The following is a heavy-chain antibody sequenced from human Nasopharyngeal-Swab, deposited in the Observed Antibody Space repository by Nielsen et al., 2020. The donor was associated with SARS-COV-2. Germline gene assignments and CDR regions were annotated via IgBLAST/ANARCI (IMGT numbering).Heavy chain of an antibody. D-gene: IGHD5-18*01. Sequence: GESLKISCAASGFTFSNYAMHWVRQAPGKGLEWVAVIWHDGSNKYYADSVKGRFTISRDNSKNTPYLQMNSLRAEDTAVYYCARDLTPMVIIYAFDMWGQGTMVTVSS. CDR3: ARDLTPMVIIYAFDM. CDR2: IWHDGSNK. J-gene: IGHJ3*02. CDR1: GFTFSNYA. V-gene: IGHV3-33*01.